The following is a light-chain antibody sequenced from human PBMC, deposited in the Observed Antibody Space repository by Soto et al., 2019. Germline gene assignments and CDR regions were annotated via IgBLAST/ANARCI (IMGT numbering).Light chain of an antibody. J-gene: IGKJ4*01. CDR1: QGIGDT. CDR3: QPYNNWPLT. Sequence: VRRHSPATLSFYPGEGATLSSSASQGIGDTLSWYQHKPGQTTRLLIYDTSTRATGVPTRLSGSRSGEEFTITINSLQSEDFAVYYCQPYNNWPLTFGGGTKVDI. V-gene: IGKV3-15*01. CDR2: DTS.